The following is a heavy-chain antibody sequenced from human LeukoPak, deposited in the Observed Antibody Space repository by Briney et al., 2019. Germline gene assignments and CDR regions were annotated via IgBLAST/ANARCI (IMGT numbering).Heavy chain of an antibody. J-gene: IGHJ4*02. V-gene: IGHV3-74*01. CDR2: INSDGSTT. CDR3: ARLTPPFDY. CDR1: GFTFSSYW. Sequence: GGSPRLSCAASGFTFSSYWMHWFRQAPGKGLVWVARINSDGSTTNYADSVEGRFTISRDNAKNTLYLQMNSLRAEDTAVYYCARLTPPFDYWGQGTLVTVSS. D-gene: IGHD3-16*01.